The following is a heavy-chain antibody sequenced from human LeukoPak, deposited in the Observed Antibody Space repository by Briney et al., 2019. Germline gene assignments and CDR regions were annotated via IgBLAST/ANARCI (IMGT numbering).Heavy chain of an antibody. CDR1: GFTFSDSY. J-gene: IGHJ4*02. Sequence: PGGSLRLSCAASGFTFSDSYMTWIRQAPGKGLEWVPYISGGGTYTHYADSVKGRFTISRDNAKNSLYLQMNSLRAEDTAMYYCATSGYTHAFDYWGQGTLVTVSS. V-gene: IGHV3-11*03. CDR2: ISGGGTYT. CDR3: ATSGYTHAFDY. D-gene: IGHD5-18*01.